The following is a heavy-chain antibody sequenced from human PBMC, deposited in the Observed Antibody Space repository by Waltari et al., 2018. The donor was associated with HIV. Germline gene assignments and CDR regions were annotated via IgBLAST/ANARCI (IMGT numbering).Heavy chain of an antibody. J-gene: IGHJ1*01. V-gene: IGHV4-39*01. CDR3: ARKGWLGGRYFQH. D-gene: IGHD6-19*01. CDR2: THYNGTT. Sequence: QLQLRESGPGLVKPSGTLSLSCIVSGGALSRIIYFWGWICQTPGKGLEWIGSTHYNGTTHYNPSLKSRVTISIDTSKNQFSLKVTSVTAADTAAYYCARKGWLGGRYFQHWGLGTLVTVSS. CDR1: GGALSRIIYF.